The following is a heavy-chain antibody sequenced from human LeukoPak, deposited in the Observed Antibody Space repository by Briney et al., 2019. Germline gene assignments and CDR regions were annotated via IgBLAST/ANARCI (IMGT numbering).Heavy chain of an antibody. D-gene: IGHD6-13*01. CDR2: ISGDGGST. CDR3: AKDMGLAAAGMGWWGYYYYGMDV. CDR1: GFTFDDYA. V-gene: IGHV3-43*02. J-gene: IGHJ6*02. Sequence: GGSLRLSCAASGFTFDDYAMHWVRQAPGKGLEWVSLISGDGGSTYYADSVKGRFTISRDNSKNSLYLQMNSLRTEDTALYYCAKDMGLAAAGMGWWGYYYYGMDVWGQGTTVTVSS.